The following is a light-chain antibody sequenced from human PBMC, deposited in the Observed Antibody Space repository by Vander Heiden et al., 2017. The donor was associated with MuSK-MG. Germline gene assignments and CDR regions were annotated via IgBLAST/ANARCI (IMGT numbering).Light chain of an antibody. CDR3: QQAFSTLFT. V-gene: IGKV1-39*01. J-gene: IGKJ2*01. CDR2: GAS. CDR1: QSVSRY. Sequence: EIQMTQSPSSLSASVGDRVTITCRASQSVSRYLSWYRQKPGKAPSLLIFGASTLQSGVPSRFSGSGSGTDFTLTINNLQPEDFATYYCQQAFSTLFTFGQGTHLEIK.